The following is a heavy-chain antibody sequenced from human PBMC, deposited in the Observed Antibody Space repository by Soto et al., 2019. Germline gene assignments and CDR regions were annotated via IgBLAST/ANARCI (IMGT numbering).Heavy chain of an antibody. D-gene: IGHD2-15*01. V-gene: IGHV5-51*01. J-gene: IGHJ6*02. CDR1: GYSFTSYW. Sequence: PGESLKISCKGSGYSFTSYWIGWVRQMPGKGLEWVGIIYPGDSDTRYSPSFQGQVTISADKSISTAYLQWSSLKASDTAMYYCARQGCSGGSCYSDYYYYGMDVWGQGTTVTVSS. CDR2: IYPGDSDT. CDR3: ARQGCSGGSCYSDYYYYGMDV.